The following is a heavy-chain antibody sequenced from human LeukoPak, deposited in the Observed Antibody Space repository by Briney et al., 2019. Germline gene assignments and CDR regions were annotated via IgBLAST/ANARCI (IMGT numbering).Heavy chain of an antibody. J-gene: IGHJ5*02. CDR1: GGSISSYY. CDR2: IYYSGST. CDR3: ARGDYGWFDP. Sequence: SETLSLTCTVSGGSISSYYWSWIRQPPGKGLEWIGYIYYSGSTNYNPSLKSRVTISVDTSKNQFSLKLSSVTAADTAVYYCARGDYGWFDPWGQGTLVTVSS. D-gene: IGHD4-17*01. V-gene: IGHV4-59*12.